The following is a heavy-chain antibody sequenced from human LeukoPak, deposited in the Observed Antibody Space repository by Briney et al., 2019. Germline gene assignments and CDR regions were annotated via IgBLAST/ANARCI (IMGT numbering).Heavy chain of an antibody. CDR2: ISYDGSEK. D-gene: IGHD1-1*01. Sequence: GGSLRLSCAPSVFTFSGYGMHGVRQAPGKGLEGVAGISYDGSEKYYTDSVKGRFTISRDNSKNTLYLQMNSLRHEETAVYYCAKDKVERYYIDDWGQGSLVTVSS. V-gene: IGHV3-30*18. CDR1: VFTFSGYG. J-gene: IGHJ4*02. CDR3: AKDKVERYYIDD.